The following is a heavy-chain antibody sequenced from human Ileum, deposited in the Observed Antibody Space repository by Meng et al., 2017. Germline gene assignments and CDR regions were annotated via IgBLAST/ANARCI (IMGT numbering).Heavy chain of an antibody. CDR1: GFSLATIGVT. CDR3: AHYPPGYFDY. Sequence: QISLKETGRAPVSVTQRLKLTCNFSGFSLATIGVTLSWIRQHPVEALEWLALIYWDDVKRYSPSLKNRLPITQYNSKNQVVLTMTNMDPMDKGTYYCAHYPPGYFDYWGPGTLVTVSS. CDR2: IYWDDVK. V-gene: IGHV2-5*02. J-gene: IGHJ4*02. D-gene: IGHD1-14*01.